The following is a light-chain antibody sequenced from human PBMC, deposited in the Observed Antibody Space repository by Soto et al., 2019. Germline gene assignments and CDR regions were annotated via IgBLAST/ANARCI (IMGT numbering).Light chain of an antibody. CDR2: TAS. CDR1: QSVITN. Sequence: MTQSPSTLSVSPGERATLSCRASQSVITNLAWYQQKPGQSPGLLIYTASSRATGVPDRFSGSGSGTDFTLTISRLEPEDFEVYYCQQYGSSPWTFGQGTKVDIK. V-gene: IGKV3-20*01. CDR3: QQYGSSPWT. J-gene: IGKJ1*01.